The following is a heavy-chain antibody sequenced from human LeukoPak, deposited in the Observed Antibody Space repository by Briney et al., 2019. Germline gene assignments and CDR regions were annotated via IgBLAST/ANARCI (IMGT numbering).Heavy chain of an antibody. CDR2: TSYDGSNK. V-gene: IGHV3-30*18. CDR1: GFTFSSYG. J-gene: IGHJ6*02. CDR3: AKDLEVRGVYGMDV. Sequence: GGSLRLSCAASGFTFSSYGIHWVRQAPGKGLEWVAVTSYDGSNKYHADSVKGRFTISRDNSKNTLYLQMNSLRVEDTAVYYCAKDLEVRGVYGMDVWGQGTTVTVSS. D-gene: IGHD3-10*01.